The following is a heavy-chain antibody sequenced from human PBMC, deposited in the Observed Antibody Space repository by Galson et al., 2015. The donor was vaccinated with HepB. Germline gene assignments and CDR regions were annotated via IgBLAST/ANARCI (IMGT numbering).Heavy chain of an antibody. Sequence: SLRLSCAASGFTFSSYAMSWVRQAPGKGLAWVSAISGSGGSTYYADSVKGRFTISRDNSKNTLYLQMNSLRAEDTAVYYCARGALCLSCYYYGMDVWGQGTTVTVSS. CDR1: GFTFSSYA. D-gene: IGHD2-2*01. V-gene: IGHV3-23*01. CDR3: ARGALCLSCYYYGMDV. CDR2: ISGSGGST. J-gene: IGHJ6*02.